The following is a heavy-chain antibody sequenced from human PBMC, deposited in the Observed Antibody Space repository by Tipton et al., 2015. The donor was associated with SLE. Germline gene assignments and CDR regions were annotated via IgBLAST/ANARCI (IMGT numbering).Heavy chain of an antibody. CDR1: GGSISNFY. CDR2: IHTSGST. CDR3: ARNDPVDV. J-gene: IGHJ2*01. Sequence: GLVKPSETLSLTCIVSGGSISNFYWNWIRQPAGKGLEWIGRIHTSGSTNYNPSLKSRVTLAVDTSKNQFSLRLSSLTAADTAVYYCARNDPVDVWGRGTLVTVSS. V-gene: IGHV4-4*07.